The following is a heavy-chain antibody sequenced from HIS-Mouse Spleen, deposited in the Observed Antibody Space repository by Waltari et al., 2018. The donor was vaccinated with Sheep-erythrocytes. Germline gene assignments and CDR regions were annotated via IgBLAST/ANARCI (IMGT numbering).Heavy chain of an antibody. CDR1: GFTFSSYG. J-gene: IGHJ3*02. D-gene: IGHD2-8*01. CDR3: AKCDAMVYDAFDI. CDR2: ISYDGSNK. V-gene: IGHV3-30*18. Sequence: QVQLVESGGGVVQPGRSLRLSCAASGFTFSSYGMHWVRQAPGKGLEWVAVISYDGSNKYYADSVKGRFTISRDNSKNTLYLQMNSLRAEDTAVYYCAKCDAMVYDAFDIWGQGTMVTVSS.